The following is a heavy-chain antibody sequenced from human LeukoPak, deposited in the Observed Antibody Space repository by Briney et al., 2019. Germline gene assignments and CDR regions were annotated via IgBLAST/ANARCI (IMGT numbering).Heavy chain of an antibody. Sequence: PGGSLRLSCAASGFTLSTYWMAWVRQAPGKGLEWVANIKGDESARHQADSVKGRFIISRDNTQNSVYLQMNSLRGEDTAIYYCARDVVGSLDYWGQGTLVTVSS. CDR2: IKGDESAR. D-gene: IGHD1-26*01. CDR3: ARDVVGSLDY. J-gene: IGHJ4*02. CDR1: GFTLSTYW. V-gene: IGHV3-7*01.